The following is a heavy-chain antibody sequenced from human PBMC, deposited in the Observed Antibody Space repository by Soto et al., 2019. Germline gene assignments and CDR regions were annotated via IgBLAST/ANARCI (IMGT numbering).Heavy chain of an antibody. CDR2: INYSGST. CDR1: GASIISSSYY. D-gene: IGHD6-19*01. V-gene: IGHV4-39*02. Sequence: SETLSLTCTVSGASIISSSYYWGWIRQPPGKGLEWIGSINYSGSTYYNPSLKSRVTISADTSKNQFSLKLRSVTAADTAVYYCARERLAVAGKGGWFDPWGQETLVTVS. J-gene: IGHJ5*02. CDR3: ARERLAVAGKGGWFDP.